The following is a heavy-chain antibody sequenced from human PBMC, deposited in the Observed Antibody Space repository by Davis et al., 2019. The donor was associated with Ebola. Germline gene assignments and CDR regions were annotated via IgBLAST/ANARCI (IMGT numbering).Heavy chain of an antibody. J-gene: IGHJ2*01. CDR2: VYHIGST. Sequence: SETLSLTCTVSGGSISSYHWSWIRQPPGKGPEWIGNVYHIGSTNYNPSLKSRVTITVDTSKNQFSLRLSSVTAADTAVYYCARETSQNSAIVVVVAAVDWYFDLWGRGTLVTVSS. V-gene: IGHV4-59*12. D-gene: IGHD2-15*01. CDR3: ARETSQNSAIVVVVAAVDWYFDL. CDR1: GGSISSYH.